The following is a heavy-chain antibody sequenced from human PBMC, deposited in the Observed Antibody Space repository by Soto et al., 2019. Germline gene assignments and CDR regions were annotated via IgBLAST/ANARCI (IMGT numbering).Heavy chain of an antibody. CDR2: IYSGGST. Sequence: GGSLRLSCAASGFTVSSNYMSWVRQAPGKGLEWVSVIYSGGSTYYADSVKGRFTISRDNSKNTLYLQMNSLRAEDTAAYFCARVVVSGSYYSFDIWCQGTMVTVSS. D-gene: IGHD3-10*01. CDR1: GFTVSSNY. CDR3: ARVVVSGSYYSFDI. V-gene: IGHV3-53*01. J-gene: IGHJ3*02.